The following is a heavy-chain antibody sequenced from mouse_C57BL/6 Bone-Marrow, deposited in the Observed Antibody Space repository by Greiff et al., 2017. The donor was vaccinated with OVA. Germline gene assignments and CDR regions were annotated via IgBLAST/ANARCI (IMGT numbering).Heavy chain of an antibody. CDR1: GYTFTDYY. D-gene: IGHD1-1*01. V-gene: IGHV1-77*01. CDR2: IGPGSGST. Sequence: QVHVKQSGAELVKPGASVKISCKASGYTFTDYYINWVKQRPGQGLEWIGKIGPGSGSTYYNEKFKGKATLTADKSSSTAYMQLSSLTSEDSAVYFCARRITTVVRGGFAYWGQGTLVTVSA. CDR3: ARRITTVVRGGFAY. J-gene: IGHJ3*01.